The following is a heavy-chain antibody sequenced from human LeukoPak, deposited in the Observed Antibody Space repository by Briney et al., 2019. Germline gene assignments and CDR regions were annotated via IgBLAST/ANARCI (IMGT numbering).Heavy chain of an antibody. J-gene: IGHJ4*02. CDR3: VTRISGVAY. CDR1: GFIFKDAW. Sequence: GGSLRLSCAASGFIFKDAWMTWVRQAPGKGLEWVGRVKSKTDGETTDYTAPVKGRFIVSRDDSKNTLFLEMNSLKTEDTAVYFCVTRISGVAYWGQGTLVTVSS. D-gene: IGHD1-26*01. V-gene: IGHV3-15*01. CDR2: VKSKTDGETT.